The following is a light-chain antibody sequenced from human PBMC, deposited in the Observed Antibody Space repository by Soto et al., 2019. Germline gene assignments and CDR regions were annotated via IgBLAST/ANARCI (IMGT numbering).Light chain of an antibody. J-gene: IGKJ5*01. CDR2: AAS. Sequence: IQLTQSPSSLSASVGDRVTITCRASQDSTKYLAWYQQKPGKAPKLLIYAASTLQSGVPSRFSGSGSGTEFTLTISSLQPEDFATYYCQQFNSYPITFGQGTRLEIK. CDR1: QDSTKY. V-gene: IGKV1-9*01. CDR3: QQFNSYPIT.